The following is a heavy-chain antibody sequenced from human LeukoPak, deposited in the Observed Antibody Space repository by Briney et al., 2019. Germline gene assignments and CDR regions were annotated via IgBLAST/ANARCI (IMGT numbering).Heavy chain of an antibody. CDR2: ISYDGSNK. Sequence: GGSLRLSCAASGFTFSSYGMHWVRQAPGKGLEWVAVISYDGSNKYYADSVKGRFTISRDNSKNTLYLQMNSLRAEDTAVYYCAKDDGGYFGWLPLYYYYYGMDVWGQGTTVTVSS. J-gene: IGHJ6*02. V-gene: IGHV3-30*18. CDR1: GFTFSSYG. D-gene: IGHD3-9*01. CDR3: AKDDGGYFGWLPLYYYYYGMDV.